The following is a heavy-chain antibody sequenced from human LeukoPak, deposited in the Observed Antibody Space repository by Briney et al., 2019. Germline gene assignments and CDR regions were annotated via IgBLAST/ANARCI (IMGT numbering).Heavy chain of an antibody. D-gene: IGHD1-14*01. Sequence: GGSLRLSCAASGFTFSNYCMHWVRQAPGKGLEWVAVISYDGSNEYYTDSMKGRFTISRDHSNNTLYLHINRLRAEDTGVYYCVKDNPLDYWGQGTLVIVSS. CDR3: VKDNPLDY. J-gene: IGHJ4*02. V-gene: IGHV3-30*18. CDR1: GFTFSNYC. CDR2: ISYDGSNE.